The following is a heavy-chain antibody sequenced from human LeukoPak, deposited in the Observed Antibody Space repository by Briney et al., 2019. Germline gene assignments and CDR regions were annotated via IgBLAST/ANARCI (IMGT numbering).Heavy chain of an antibody. CDR1: GGSISSYY. J-gene: IGHJ3*02. CDR2: IYTSGST. V-gene: IGHV4-4*07. Sequence: PSETLSLTCTVSGGSISSYYWSWIRQPAGKGLEWIGRIYTSGSTNYNPSLKSRVTISVDTSKNQFSLKLSSVTAADTAVYYCARPGYCGGDCYGGDAFDIWGQGTMVTVSS. D-gene: IGHD2-21*02. CDR3: ARPGYCGGDCYGGDAFDI.